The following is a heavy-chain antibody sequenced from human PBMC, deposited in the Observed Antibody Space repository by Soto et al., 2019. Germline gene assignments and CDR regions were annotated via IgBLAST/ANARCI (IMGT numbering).Heavy chain of an antibody. Sequence: EVQLVESGGGLVQPGGSLRLSCAVSGFTFGSYWMNWVRLTPGKGLEWVAYIKPDGSATYYVDSVKGRFTISRDNSKNSLYQQMNSVVGADTSVDYCGRGGYCGPGCYYYFDYWGQGTLVTVSS. V-gene: IGHV3-7*04. CDR1: GFTFGSYW. D-gene: IGHD2-21*02. CDR3: GRGGYCGPGCYYYFDY. J-gene: IGHJ4*02. CDR2: IKPDGSAT.